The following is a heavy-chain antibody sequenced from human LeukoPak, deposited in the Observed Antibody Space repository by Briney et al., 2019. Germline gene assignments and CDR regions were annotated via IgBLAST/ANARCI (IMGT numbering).Heavy chain of an antibody. CDR3: ARDRGAARPIVRDYYYYYMDV. D-gene: IGHD6-6*01. Sequence: ASVKVSCKASGVTFSSYAISWVRQAPGQGLEWMGGIIPIFGTANYAQKFQGRVTITTDESTSTAYMELSSLRSEDTAVYYCARDRGAARPIVRDYYYYYMDVWGKGTTVTASS. J-gene: IGHJ6*03. CDR2: IIPIFGTA. V-gene: IGHV1-69*05. CDR1: GVTFSSYA.